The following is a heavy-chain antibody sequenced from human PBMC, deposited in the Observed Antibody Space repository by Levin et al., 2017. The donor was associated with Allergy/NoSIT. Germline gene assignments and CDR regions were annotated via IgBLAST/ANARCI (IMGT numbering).Heavy chain of an antibody. D-gene: IGHD3-9*01. CDR1: GFTFSNAW. V-gene: IGHV3-15*01. Sequence: GGSLRLSCAASGFTFSNAWMSWVRQAPGKGLEWVGRIKSKTDGGTTDYAAPVKGRFTISRDDSKNTLYLQMNSLKTEDTAVYYCTTVSLRYFDWLLFPHWFDPWGQGTLVTVSS. CDR2: IKSKTDGGTT. CDR3: TTVSLRYFDWLLFPHWFDP. J-gene: IGHJ5*02.